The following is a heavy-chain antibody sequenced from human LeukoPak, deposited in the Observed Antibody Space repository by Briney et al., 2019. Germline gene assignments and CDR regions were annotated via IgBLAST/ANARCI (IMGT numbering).Heavy chain of an antibody. CDR3: ARRSSGWSNKHFDY. D-gene: IGHD6-19*01. Sequence: PGGSLRLSCAASGFTVSSNYMSWVRQAPGKGMEWVSVIYSGGSTYYADSGKGRFTISRDNSKNTLYLQMNSLRAEDTAVYYCARRSSGWSNKHFDYWGQGTLVTVSS. CDR2: IYSGGST. CDR1: GFTVSSNY. J-gene: IGHJ4*02. V-gene: IGHV3-53*01.